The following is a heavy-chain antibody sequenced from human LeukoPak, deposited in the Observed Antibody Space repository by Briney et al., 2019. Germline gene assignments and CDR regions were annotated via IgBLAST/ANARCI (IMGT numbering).Heavy chain of an antibody. CDR2: IYYSGSN. J-gene: IGHJ4*02. V-gene: IGHV4-59*01. CDR3: ARETSSSWFDY. CDR1: GGSISSYY. D-gene: IGHD6-13*01. Sequence: SETLSLTCTVSGGSISSYYWSWIRQPPGKGLEWIGYIYYSGSNNYNPSLKSRVTISVDTSKNQFSLKLSSVTAADTAVYYCARETSSSWFDYWGQGTLVTVSS.